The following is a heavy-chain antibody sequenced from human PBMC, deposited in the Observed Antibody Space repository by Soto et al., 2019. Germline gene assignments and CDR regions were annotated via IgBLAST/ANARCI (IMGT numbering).Heavy chain of an antibody. CDR1: GVSISSGGYC. D-gene: IGHD2-15*01. Sequence: PSETLSLTCTVSGVSISSGGYCWSWIRQHPGKGLEWIGYIYYSGSTYYNPSLKSRVTISVDTSKNQFSLKLSSVTAADTAVYYCARGQSATRSIDYWGQGTLVTVSS. CDR2: IYYSGST. V-gene: IGHV4-31*03. CDR3: ARGQSATRSIDY. J-gene: IGHJ4*02.